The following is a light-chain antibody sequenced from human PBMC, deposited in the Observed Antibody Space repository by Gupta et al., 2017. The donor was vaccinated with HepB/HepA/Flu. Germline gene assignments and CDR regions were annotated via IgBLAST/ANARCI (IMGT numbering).Light chain of an antibody. J-gene: IGLJ3*02. CDR3: QSYDSSLSAWV. CDR1: SSNIGAGYD. Sequence: QSVLTPPPSVSGAPGQRVTTSCTGRSSNIGAGYDVHWYQQLPGTAPKLLIYGNSNRPSGVPDRFSGSKSGTSASLAITGLQAEDEADYYCQSYDSSLSAWVFGGGTKLTVL. CDR2: GNS. V-gene: IGLV1-40*01.